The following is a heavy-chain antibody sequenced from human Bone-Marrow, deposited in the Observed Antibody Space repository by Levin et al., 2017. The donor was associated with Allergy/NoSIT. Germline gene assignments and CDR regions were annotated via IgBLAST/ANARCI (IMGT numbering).Heavy chain of an antibody. J-gene: IGHJ3*02. CDR1: DASISSGGHY. V-gene: IGHV4-31*03. CDR3: ARDIVTTIGAYDI. CDR2: ISFSGST. D-gene: IGHD5-12*01. Sequence: SETLSLTCTISDASISSGGHYWNWIRQNPGKGLEWIGYISFSGSTYYNPSLNSRVTISVDTSKNQFSLRLTSVTAADTAVYYCARDIVTTIGAYDIWGHGTMVTVSS.